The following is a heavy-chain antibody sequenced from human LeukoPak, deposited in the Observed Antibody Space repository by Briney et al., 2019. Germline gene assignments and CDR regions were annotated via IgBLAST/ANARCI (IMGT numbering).Heavy chain of an antibody. J-gene: IGHJ4*02. D-gene: IGHD3-16*01. V-gene: IGHV3-23*01. CDR2: ISGSGGST. CDR3: ARDGGVY. CDR1: GFTFSSYA. Sequence: GGSLRLSCAASGFTFSSYAMRCVLQAPGKGLEGVSAISGSGGSTYYADSVKGRFTISRDNAKNSLYLQMNSLRAEDTAVYYCARDGGVYWGQGTLVTVSS.